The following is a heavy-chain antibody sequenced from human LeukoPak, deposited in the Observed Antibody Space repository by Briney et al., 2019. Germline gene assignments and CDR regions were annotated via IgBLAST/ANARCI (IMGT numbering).Heavy chain of an antibody. Sequence: ASVKVSCKASGYTFTGDDMHWVRQAPGQGLEWMGWINPNSGGTNYAQKFQGRVTMTRDTSISTAYMELSRLRSDDTAVYYCARPQGRTTVVIFDYWGQGTLVNVSS. D-gene: IGHD4-23*01. V-gene: IGHV1-2*02. CDR1: GYTFTGDD. CDR3: ARPQGRTTVVIFDY. CDR2: INPNSGGT. J-gene: IGHJ4*02.